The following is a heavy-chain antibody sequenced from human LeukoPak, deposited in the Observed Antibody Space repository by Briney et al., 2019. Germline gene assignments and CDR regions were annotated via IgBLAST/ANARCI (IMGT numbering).Heavy chain of an antibody. V-gene: IGHV4-34*01. CDR2: INHSGST. Sequence: SETLSLTCAVYGGSFSGYYWSWIRQPPGKGLEWIGEINHSGSTNYNPSLKSRVTISVDMSKNQFSLKLSSVTAADTAVYYCARGLGVVVVAASYNWFDPWGQGTLVTVSS. CDR3: ARGLGVVVVAASYNWFDP. J-gene: IGHJ5*02. CDR1: GGSFSGYY. D-gene: IGHD2-15*01.